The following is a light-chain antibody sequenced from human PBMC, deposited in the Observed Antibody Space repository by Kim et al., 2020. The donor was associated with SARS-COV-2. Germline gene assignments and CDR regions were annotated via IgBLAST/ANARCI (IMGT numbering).Light chain of an antibody. V-gene: IGLV3-1*01. CDR1: KLANKD. Sequence: VSQGQTASIPCSGDKLANKDVCWYQQRPGQSPVLVMYQDTKRPSGIPERFSGSNSGNTATLTISGTQALDEADYYCQAWDSAYVVFGGGTQLTVL. CDR2: QDT. J-gene: IGLJ2*01. CDR3: QAWDSAYVV.